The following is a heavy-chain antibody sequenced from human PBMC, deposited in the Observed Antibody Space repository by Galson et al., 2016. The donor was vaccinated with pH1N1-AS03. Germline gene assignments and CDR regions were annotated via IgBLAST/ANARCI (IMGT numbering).Heavy chain of an antibody. CDR3: ARSFLGETDD. V-gene: IGHV1-8*01. CDR1: GYTFTTYD. CDR2: MTPNNGNT. J-gene: IGHJ4*02. D-gene: IGHD3-16*01. Sequence: SVKVSCKASGYTFTTYDINWVRQAAGQGLEWMGWMTPNNGNTGYAQRFQGRVTMTRNNSISTAYMELSGLQSEDTAVYYCARSFLGETDDWGQGTLVIVSS.